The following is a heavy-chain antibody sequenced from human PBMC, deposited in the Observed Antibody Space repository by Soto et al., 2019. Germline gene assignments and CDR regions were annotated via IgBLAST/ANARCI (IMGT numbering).Heavy chain of an antibody. CDR3: EKDVYGSGSYYPR. CDR1: GFTFSSYA. D-gene: IGHD3-10*01. V-gene: IGHV3-23*01. Sequence: GGSLRLSCAASGFTFSSYAMSWVRQAPGKGLEWVSAISGSGGSTYYADSVKGRFTISRDNSKNTLYLQMNSLRAEDTAVYYWEKDVYGSGSYYPRWGQGNLVTVSS. CDR2: ISGSGGST. J-gene: IGHJ4*02.